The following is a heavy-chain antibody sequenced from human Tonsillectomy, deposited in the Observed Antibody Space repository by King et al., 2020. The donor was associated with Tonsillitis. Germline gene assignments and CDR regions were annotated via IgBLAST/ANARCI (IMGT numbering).Heavy chain of an antibody. CDR2: IYPGDSDT. V-gene: IGHV5-51*01. CDR1: GFMFTTSW. D-gene: IGHD2-2*01. J-gene: IGHJ4*02. CDR3: VRQGASRGVIDY. Sequence: VQLVQSGAEVKKPGETLRISCQGSGFMFTTSWIGWVRQMPGKGLEWMGIIYPGDSDTRYNPSFQGQASISADKSITTAFLQWSRVKASDTAIYSCVRQGASRGVIDYWGQGTLVTVSS.